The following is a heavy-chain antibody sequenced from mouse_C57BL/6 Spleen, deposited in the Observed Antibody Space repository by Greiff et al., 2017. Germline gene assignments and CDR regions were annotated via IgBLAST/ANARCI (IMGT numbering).Heavy chain of an antibody. V-gene: IGHV1-26*01. D-gene: IGHD1-1*01. CDR3: VSLYNNGSSYIDY. CDR2: INPNNGGT. J-gene: IGHJ2*01. Sequence: EVQLQQSGPEPVKPGASVMISCKASGYTFTDYYMNWVKQSHGKSLEWIGDINPNNGGTSYNQKFKGKATLTVDKSSSTAYMGRRSLTSENSAVYYCVSLYNNGSSYIDYCGQSTTLTVSS. CDR1: GYTFTDYY.